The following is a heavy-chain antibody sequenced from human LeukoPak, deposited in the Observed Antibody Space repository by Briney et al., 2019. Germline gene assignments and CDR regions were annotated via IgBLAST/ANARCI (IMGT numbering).Heavy chain of an antibody. Sequence: SETLSLTCTVSGDSISSRYWWSWVRQPPGKGLEWIGQIHNVGFTKYNPSLKSRVTISVDKSKNHFSLKLNSVTAADTALYYCASETDYSHPNWFDPWGQGILVTVSS. J-gene: IGHJ5*02. CDR3: ASETDYSHPNWFDP. CDR1: GDSISSRYW. V-gene: IGHV4-4*02. CDR2: IHNVGFT. D-gene: IGHD4-11*01.